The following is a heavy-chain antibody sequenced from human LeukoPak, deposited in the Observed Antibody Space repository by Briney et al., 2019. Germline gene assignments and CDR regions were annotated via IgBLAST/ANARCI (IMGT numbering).Heavy chain of an antibody. CDR1: GFTFDDYA. J-gene: IGHJ5*02. CDR3: AKDAYCSSTSCYWGYPFPPWFNP. Sequence: PGGSLRLSCAASGFTFDDYAMHWVRQAPGKGLEWVSGISWNSGSIGYADSVKGRFTISRDNAKNSLYLQMNSLRAEDTALYYCAKDAYCSSTSCYWGYPFPPWFNPWGQGTLVTVSS. CDR2: ISWNSGSI. V-gene: IGHV3-9*01. D-gene: IGHD2-2*01.